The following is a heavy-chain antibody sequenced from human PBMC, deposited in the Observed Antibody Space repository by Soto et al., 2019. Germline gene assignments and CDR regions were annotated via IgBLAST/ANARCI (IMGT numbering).Heavy chain of an antibody. CDR2: ISNDGGYQ. Sequence: QVQLVESGGGVVQPGRSLRLSCAGSGFTLNDFAMHWVRQAPGKGLEWVALISNDGGYQHYGDSVRGRFTISRDNSKHMLYLQMTSLRVEDTAVYYCARAMPGMDVWGQGTTVTVSS. CDR3: ARAMPGMDV. CDR1: GFTLNDFA. J-gene: IGHJ6*02. D-gene: IGHD2-2*01. V-gene: IGHV3-30-3*01.